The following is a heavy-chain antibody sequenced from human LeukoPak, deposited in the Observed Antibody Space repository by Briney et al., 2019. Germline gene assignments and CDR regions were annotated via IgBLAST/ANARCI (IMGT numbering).Heavy chain of an antibody. CDR2: IYHSGST. V-gene: IGHV4-38-2*02. CDR1: GYSISSGYY. Sequence: SETLSLTCAVSGYSISSGYYWGWIRPPPGKGLEWIGSIYHSGSTYYNPSLKSRVTISVDTSKNQFSLKLSSVTAADTAVYYCARDSSGWYKDYWGQGTLVTASS. D-gene: IGHD6-19*01. CDR3: ARDSSGWYKDY. J-gene: IGHJ4*02.